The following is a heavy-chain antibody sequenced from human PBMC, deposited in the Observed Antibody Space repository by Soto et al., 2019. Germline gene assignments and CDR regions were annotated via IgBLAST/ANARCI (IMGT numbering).Heavy chain of an antibody. CDR2: INADNGDT. CDR3: ARDRRVDIVVVPAASLMDV. CDR1: GYTFTTYA. V-gene: IGHV1-3*01. J-gene: IGHJ6*03. D-gene: IGHD2-2*03. Sequence: ASVKVSCKASGYTFTTYAIHWVRQAPGRSPEWMGWINADNGDTKYSQKLQGRVTMTTDTSTSTAYMELRSLRSDDTAVYYCARDRRVDIVVVPAASLMDVWGKGTTVTVSS.